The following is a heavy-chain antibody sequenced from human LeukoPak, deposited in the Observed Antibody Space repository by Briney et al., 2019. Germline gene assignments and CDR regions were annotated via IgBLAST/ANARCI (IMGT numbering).Heavy chain of an antibody. J-gene: IGHJ6*03. CDR1: GYTFTGYY. CDR3: ARDPTAYCSSTSCYAHYYYYYMDV. Sequence: GASVQVSCKASGYTFTGYYMHWVRQAPGQGLEWMGWIYPNSGGTNYAQKFQGRVTMTRDTSISTAYMELSRLRSDDTAVYYCARDPTAYCSSTSCYAHYYYYYMDVWGKGTTVTVSS. V-gene: IGHV1-2*02. CDR2: IYPNSGGT. D-gene: IGHD2-2*01.